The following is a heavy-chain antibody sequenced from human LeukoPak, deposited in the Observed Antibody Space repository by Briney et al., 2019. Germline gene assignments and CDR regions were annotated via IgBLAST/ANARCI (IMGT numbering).Heavy chain of an antibody. CDR2: IRYDGSNK. D-gene: IGHD3-10*01. Sequence: GGSLRLYCAASGFTFSSYGMHWVRQAPGKGLEWVAFIRYDGSNKYYADSVKGRFTISRDNSKNTLYLQMNSLRAEDTAVYYCAKDGSAESPFDYWGQGTLVTVSS. CDR3: AKDGSAESPFDY. J-gene: IGHJ4*02. V-gene: IGHV3-30*02. CDR1: GFTFSSYG.